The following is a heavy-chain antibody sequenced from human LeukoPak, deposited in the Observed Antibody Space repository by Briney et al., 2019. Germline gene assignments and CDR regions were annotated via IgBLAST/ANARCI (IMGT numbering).Heavy chain of an antibody. CDR3: ARGRGSSQGFDY. CDR1: GGSFSGYY. CDR2: INHSGST. J-gene: IGHJ4*02. Sequence: SETLSLTCAVYGGSFSGYYWSWIRQPPGKGLEWIGEINHSGSTNYNPSLKSRVTLSVDTSKNQFSLKLSSVTAADTAVYYCARGRGSSQGFDYWGQGTLVTVSS. D-gene: IGHD1-26*01. V-gene: IGHV4-34*01.